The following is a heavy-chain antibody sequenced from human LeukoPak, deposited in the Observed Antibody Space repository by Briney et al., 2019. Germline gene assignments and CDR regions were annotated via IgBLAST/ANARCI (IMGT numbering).Heavy chain of an antibody. V-gene: IGHV1-2*06. CDR1: GYTFTGCY. Sequence: ASVKVSCKASGYTFTGCYMHWVRQAPGQGLEWMGRINPNNGGTNYAQKFQGRVTMTRDTSISTAYMELSSLRSDDTAVYYCARDGAFWSGYYCDYWGQGTQVTVSS. CDR3: ARDGAFWSGYYCDY. J-gene: IGHJ4*02. D-gene: IGHD3-3*01. CDR2: INPNNGGT.